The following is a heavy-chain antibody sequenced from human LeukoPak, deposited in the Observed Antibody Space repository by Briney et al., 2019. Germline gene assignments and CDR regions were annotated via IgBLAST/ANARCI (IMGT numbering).Heavy chain of an antibody. J-gene: IGHJ4*02. V-gene: IGHV3-48*04. CDR3: ARDHRYAFDN. Sequence: GGSLRLSCAASGFTFSDYSMNWVRQAPGKGLEWISYVGISSGNTKYADSVKGRFTISGDSAKNSVFLLMNNLRVDDTAVYYCARDHRYAFDNWGQGALVTVSS. CDR1: GFTFSDYS. D-gene: IGHD5-12*01. CDR2: VGISSGNT.